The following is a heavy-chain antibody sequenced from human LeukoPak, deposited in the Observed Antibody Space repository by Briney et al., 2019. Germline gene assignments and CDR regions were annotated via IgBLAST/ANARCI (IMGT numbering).Heavy chain of an antibody. CDR3: ARVTPGGSSGYRDY. V-gene: IGHV4-34*01. J-gene: IGHJ4*02. CDR1: GGSFSGYY. D-gene: IGHD3-22*01. Sequence: SETLSLTCAVYGGSFSGYYWSWIRQPPGKGLEWIGEINHSGSTNYNPSLKSRVTISVDTSKNQFSLKLSSVTAANTAVYYCARVTPGGSSGYRDYWGQGTLVTVSS. CDR2: INHSGST.